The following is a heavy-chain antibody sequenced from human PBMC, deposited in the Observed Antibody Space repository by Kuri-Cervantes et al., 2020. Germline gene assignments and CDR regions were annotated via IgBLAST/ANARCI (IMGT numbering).Heavy chain of an antibody. CDR3: ARDWGSGWERGAFDY. V-gene: IGHV4-4*02. CDR2: IYHSGGT. D-gene: IGHD6-19*01. CDR1: GGSISSSNW. J-gene: IGHJ4*02. Sequence: SETLSLTCAVSGGSISSSNWWSWVRQPPGKGLEWIGEIYHSGGTNYNPSLKSRVTISVDTSKNQFSLKLSSVTAADTAVYYCARDWGSGWERGAFDYWGQGTLVTVSS.